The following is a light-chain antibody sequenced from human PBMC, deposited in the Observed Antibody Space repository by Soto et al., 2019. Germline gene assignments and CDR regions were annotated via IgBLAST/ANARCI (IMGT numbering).Light chain of an antibody. CDR2: RAS. J-gene: IGKJ2*01. CDR3: QQYKTYMYN. CDR1: QSSDRW. V-gene: IGKV1-5*03. Sequence: DIQMTQSPSTLSASVGDIVTITCRASQSSDRWLAWYQQKPGKAPKLLIYRASSLESGVPSRFSGSGSGTEFTLTISSLQPDDFATYYCQQYKTYMYNFAQGTKLEI.